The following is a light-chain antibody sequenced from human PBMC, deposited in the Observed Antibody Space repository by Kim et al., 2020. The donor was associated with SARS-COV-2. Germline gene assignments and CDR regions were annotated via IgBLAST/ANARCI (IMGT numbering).Light chain of an antibody. V-gene: IGLV2-14*04. CDR2: DVR. CDR1: SSDVGGYNY. CDR3: NSYTSSTTFV. Sequence: GQSITISCTGTSSDVGGYNYVSWYQQHPGKAPKLMIYDVRKRPSGVSNRFSGSKSGNTASLTISGLQAEDEADYYCNSYTSSTTFVFGTGTWLTVL. J-gene: IGLJ1*01.